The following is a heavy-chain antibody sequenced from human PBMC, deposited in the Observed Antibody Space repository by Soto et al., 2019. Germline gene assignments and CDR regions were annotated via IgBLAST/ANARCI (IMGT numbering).Heavy chain of an antibody. Sequence: SETLSLTCTVSGGSISSSSYYWGWIRQPPGKGLEWIGSIYYSGSTYYNPSLKSRVTISVDTSKNQFSLKLSSVTAADTAVYYCARHAEGTNGVCYTLDCNWFDPWGQGTLVTVSS. V-gene: IGHV4-39*01. CDR2: IYYSGST. J-gene: IGHJ5*02. CDR3: ARHAEGTNGVCYTLDCNWFDP. CDR1: GGSISSSSYY. D-gene: IGHD2-8*01.